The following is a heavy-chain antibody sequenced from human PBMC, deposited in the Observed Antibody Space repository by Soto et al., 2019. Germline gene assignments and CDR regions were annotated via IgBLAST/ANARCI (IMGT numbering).Heavy chain of an antibody. Sequence: QVQLVQSGAEVKKPGASVKVSCKASGYTFTSYDINWVRQATGQGLEWMGWMNPNSGNTGYAQKFQGRVTMTRNTSISTAYMELSSLRSEDTAVYYCARTKKGYDFWSGYSYYYYYMDVWGKGTTVTVSS. D-gene: IGHD3-3*01. J-gene: IGHJ6*03. CDR2: MNPNSGNT. V-gene: IGHV1-8*01. CDR1: GYTFTSYD. CDR3: ARTKKGYDFWSGYSYYYYYMDV.